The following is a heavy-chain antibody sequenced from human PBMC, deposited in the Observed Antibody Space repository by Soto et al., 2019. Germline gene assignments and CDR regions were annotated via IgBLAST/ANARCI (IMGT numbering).Heavy chain of an antibody. CDR3: AKAEQLVTAVDY. Sequence: GGSLRLSCAASGFTFSSYAMSWVRQAPGKGLEWVSAISGSGGSTYYADSVKGRFNISRDNSKNTLYLQMNSLRAEDTAVYYCAKAEQLVTAVDYWGQGTLVTVSS. CDR1: GFTFSSYA. V-gene: IGHV3-23*01. J-gene: IGHJ4*02. D-gene: IGHD6-13*01. CDR2: ISGSGGST.